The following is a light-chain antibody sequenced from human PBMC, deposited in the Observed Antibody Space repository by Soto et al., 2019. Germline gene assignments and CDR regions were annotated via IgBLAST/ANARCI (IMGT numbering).Light chain of an antibody. CDR2: GAS. J-gene: IGKJ2*01. CDR3: QQYGSSPPYT. V-gene: IGKV3-20*01. CDR1: QSVSSNY. Sequence: EIVLTQSPGTLSLSPGERATLSCRASQSVSSNYLAWYQQKPGQAPRLLIYGASSRATGIPDRFSGSGSGTDFTLTISRLEPEDFAVSYCQQYGSSPPYTFGRGTKMEIK.